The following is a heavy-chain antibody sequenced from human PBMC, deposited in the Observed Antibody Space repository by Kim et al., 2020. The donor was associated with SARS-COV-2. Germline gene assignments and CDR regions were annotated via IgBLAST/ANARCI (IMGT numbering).Heavy chain of an antibody. V-gene: IGHV1-3*01. CDR3: TRDGGTLVRGVTSFDP. J-gene: IGHJ5*02. D-gene: IGHD3-10*01. Sequence: FQGKVTITRDTSATTAYMELSSLRSEDTAVYYCTRDGGTLVRGVTSFDPWGQGTLVTVSS.